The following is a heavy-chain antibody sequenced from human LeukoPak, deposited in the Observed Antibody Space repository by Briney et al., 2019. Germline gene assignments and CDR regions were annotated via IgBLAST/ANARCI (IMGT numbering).Heavy chain of an antibody. D-gene: IGHD6-13*01. J-gene: IGHJ4*02. Sequence: GGSLRLSWAASGFPFINYAMHWVRQAPGKGLEWVAVTSFDGGEKYYADSVKGRFTISRDNAKDSLYLQMNSLRAEDTAVYYCARDKDSSSWYVYWGQGTLVTVSS. CDR1: GFPFINYA. V-gene: IGHV3-30-3*01. CDR3: ARDKDSSSWYVY. CDR2: TSFDGGEK.